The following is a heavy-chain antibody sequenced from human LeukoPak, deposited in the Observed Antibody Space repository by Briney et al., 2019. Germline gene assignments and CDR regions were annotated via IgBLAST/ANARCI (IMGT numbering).Heavy chain of an antibody. J-gene: IGHJ5*02. Sequence: PGRSLRLSCAASGFTFSSYAMHWVRQAPGKGLEWVAVISYDGSNKYYADSVKGRFTISRDNSKNTLYLQMNSLRAEDTAVYYCARETGGKDPWGQGTLVTVSS. D-gene: IGHD1-26*01. CDR2: ISYDGSNK. CDR3: ARETGGKDP. CDR1: GFTFSSYA. V-gene: IGHV3-30-3*01.